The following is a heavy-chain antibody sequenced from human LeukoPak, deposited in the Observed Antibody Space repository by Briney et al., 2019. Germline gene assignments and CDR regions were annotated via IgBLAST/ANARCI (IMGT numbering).Heavy chain of an antibody. V-gene: IGHV1-69*05. J-gene: IGHJ4*02. Sequence: SVKVSCKASGGTFSSYAISWVRQAPGQGLEWMGGIIPIFGTANYAQKFQGRVTMTRDMSTSTVYMELSSLRSEDTAVYYCARDCGGFMVRGLYDYWGQGTLVTVSS. D-gene: IGHD3-10*01. CDR2: IIPIFGTA. CDR1: GGTFSSYA. CDR3: ARDCGGFMVRGLYDY.